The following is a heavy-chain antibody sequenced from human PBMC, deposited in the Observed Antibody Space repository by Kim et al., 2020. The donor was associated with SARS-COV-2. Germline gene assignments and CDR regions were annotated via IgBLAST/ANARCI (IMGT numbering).Heavy chain of an antibody. V-gene: IGHV4-34*01. J-gene: IGHJ4*02. D-gene: IGHD1-26*01. CDR2: INHSGST. CDR3: ARAWGGGSYQLFDY. CDR1: GVSFSGYY. Sequence: SETLSLTCAVYGVSFSGYYWSWIRQPPGKGLEWIGEINHSGSTNYNPSPKSRVTISVDTSKNQSSLKLSSVTAADTAVYYYARAWGGGSYQLFDYWGQGT.